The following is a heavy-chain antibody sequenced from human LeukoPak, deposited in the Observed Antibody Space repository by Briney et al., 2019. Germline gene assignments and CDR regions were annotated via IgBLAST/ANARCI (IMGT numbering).Heavy chain of an antibody. D-gene: IGHD3-10*01. V-gene: IGHV3-21*01. J-gene: IGHJ3*02. CDR3: ASYGSGSVQDAFDI. CDR1: GFTFSRFS. Sequence: GGSLRLSCAAYGFTFSRFSMNWVRQAPGKWLEWVSSISSSSSYIYYADSVKGRFTISRDNAKNSLYLQMNSLRAEDTAVYYCASYGSGSVQDAFDIWGQGTMVTVSS. CDR2: ISSSSSYI.